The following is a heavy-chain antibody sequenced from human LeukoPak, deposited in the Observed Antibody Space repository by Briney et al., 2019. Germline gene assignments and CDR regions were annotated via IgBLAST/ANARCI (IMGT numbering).Heavy chain of an antibody. D-gene: IGHD6-19*01. J-gene: IGHJ6*02. V-gene: IGHV3-9*01. Sequence: GGSLRLSCAASEFTFDDYAMHWVRQAPGKGLEWVSGINWNSDIIGYADSVKGRFSISRDNAKKSLYLQMNSLKPEDTALYYCAKDNGAVATSRYGMDVWGQGTRSPSP. CDR3: AKDNGAVATSRYGMDV. CDR2: INWNSDII. CDR1: EFTFDDYA.